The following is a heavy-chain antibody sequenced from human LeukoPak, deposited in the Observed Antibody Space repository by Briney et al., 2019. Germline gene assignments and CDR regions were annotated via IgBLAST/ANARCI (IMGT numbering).Heavy chain of an antibody. CDR1: GYTFTSYG. CDR3: ARGYDSSGSNWFDP. J-gene: IGHJ5*02. Sequence: ASVKVSCKASGYTFTSYGISWVRQAPGQWLEWMGWISAYNGNTNYAQKLQGRVTMTTDTSTSTAYMELRSLRSDDTAVYYCARGYDSSGSNWFDPWGQGTLVTVSS. D-gene: IGHD3-22*01. V-gene: IGHV1-18*01. CDR2: ISAYNGNT.